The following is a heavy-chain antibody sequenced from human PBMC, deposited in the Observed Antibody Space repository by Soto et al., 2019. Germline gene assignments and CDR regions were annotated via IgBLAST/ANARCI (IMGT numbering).Heavy chain of an antibody. CDR2: SSATGAGT. CDR3: AKDRRAGGNYGFYSDF. CDR1: GVTFSSYG. D-gene: IGHD1-7*01. J-gene: IGHJ1*01. V-gene: IGHV3-23*01. Sequence: RLSCAASGVTFSSYGMTWVRQAPGKGLEWVSFSSATGAGTYYADSVKGRFTISRDNSKNTLYLQMTSLRADDTAVYYCAKDRRAGGNYGFYSDFWGKGALVT.